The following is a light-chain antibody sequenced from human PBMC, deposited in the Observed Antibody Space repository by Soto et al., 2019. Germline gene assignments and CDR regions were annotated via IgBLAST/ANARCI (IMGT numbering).Light chain of an antibody. CDR3: QQRSNWPLT. Sequence: EVVLTQSPATLSLFPRERATLSCRASQSVSSYLAWYQQKSGQAPRLLIYDASDRATGIPARFSGSGSGTDFTLTISSLEPEDFVVYYCQQRSNWPLTFGGGTKVEIK. V-gene: IGKV3-11*01. J-gene: IGKJ4*01. CDR2: DAS. CDR1: QSVSSY.